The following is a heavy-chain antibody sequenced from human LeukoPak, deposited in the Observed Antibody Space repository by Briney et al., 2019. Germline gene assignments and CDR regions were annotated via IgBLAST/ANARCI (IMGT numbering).Heavy chain of an antibody. CDR2: IRYDGSNK. J-gene: IGHJ6*03. CDR1: GFTFSSYD. V-gene: IGHV3-30*02. Sequence: PGGSLRLSCAASGFTFSSYDIHWVRQPPGKGLEWVAFIRYDGSNKYYADSVRGRFTIAIHNSKNTLYLQMNSLRAEDTAVYFCEKGSKAVLFTRDHYMDVWGKGTTVTISS. D-gene: IGHD6-19*01. CDR3: EKGSKAVLFTRDHYMDV.